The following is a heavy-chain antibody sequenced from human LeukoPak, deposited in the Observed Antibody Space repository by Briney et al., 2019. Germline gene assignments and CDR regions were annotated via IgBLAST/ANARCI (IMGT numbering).Heavy chain of an antibody. D-gene: IGHD6-6*01. J-gene: IGHJ6*03. V-gene: IGHV3-21*01. CDR3: ARDQDSSSFVGGYYYYYMDV. CDR1: GFTFSSYS. CDR2: ISTSSSYI. Sequence: GGSLRLSCAATGFTFSSYSMNWVRQAPGKGLEGVSSISTSSSYIYYADSVKGRFTISRDNAKNSLYLQMNSLRAEYTAVYYCARDQDSSSFVGGYYYYYMDVWGKGTTVTVSS.